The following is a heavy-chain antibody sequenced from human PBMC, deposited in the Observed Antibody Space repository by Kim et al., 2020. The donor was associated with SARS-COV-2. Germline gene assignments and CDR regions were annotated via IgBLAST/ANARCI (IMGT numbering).Heavy chain of an antibody. D-gene: IGHD3-10*01. CDR3: ARGGYYGSGSYPRYNWFDP. J-gene: IGHJ5*02. CDR2: IIPIFGTA. V-gene: IGHV1-69*13. Sequence: SVKVSCKASGGTFSSYAISWVRQAPGQGLEWMGGIIPIFGTANYAQKFQGRVTITADESTSTAYMELSSLRSEDTAVYYCARGGYYGSGSYPRYNWFDPWGQGTLVTVSS. CDR1: GGTFSSYA.